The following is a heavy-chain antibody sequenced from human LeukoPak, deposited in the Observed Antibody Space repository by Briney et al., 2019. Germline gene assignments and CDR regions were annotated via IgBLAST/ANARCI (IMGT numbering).Heavy chain of an antibody. CDR2: IKHDGSEK. Sequence: HTGGSLRLSCAASGFTFGNFWMTWVRQAPGKGLEWVANIKHDGSEKYYVDSVKGRFTISRDNAKNSLYLQMNSLRAEDTAVYYCARDAGRKDDYWGQGTLVTVSS. CDR1: GFTFGNFW. J-gene: IGHJ4*02. V-gene: IGHV3-7*01. CDR3: ARDAGRKDDY.